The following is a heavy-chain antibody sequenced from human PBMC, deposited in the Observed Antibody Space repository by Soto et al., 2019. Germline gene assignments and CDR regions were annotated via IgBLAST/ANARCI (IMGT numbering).Heavy chain of an antibody. Sequence: GGSLRLSCTDSGFTFSRFWMSWVRQAPGKGLEWVANINQDGSEKYYVDSVKGRFTISRDNAKNSLYLQMNSLRVEDTAVYYCARDGPYYDFWSGYCDYWGQGTLVTVSS. V-gene: IGHV3-7*01. D-gene: IGHD3-3*01. CDR2: INQDGSEK. CDR3: ARDGPYYDFWSGYCDY. J-gene: IGHJ4*02. CDR1: GFTFSRFW.